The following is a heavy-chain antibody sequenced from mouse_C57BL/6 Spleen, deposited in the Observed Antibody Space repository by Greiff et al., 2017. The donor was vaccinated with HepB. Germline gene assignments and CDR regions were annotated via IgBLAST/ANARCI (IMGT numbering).Heavy chain of an antibody. V-gene: IGHV1-7*01. CDR1: GYTFTSYW. D-gene: IGHD2-10*01. CDR3: AKPYYGNYDAMDY. J-gene: IGHJ4*01. CDR2: INPSSGYT. Sequence: VQLKESGAELAKPGASVKLSCKASGYTFTSYWMHWVKQRPGQGLEWIGYINPSSGYTKYNQKFKDKATFTADKSSSTAYMQLSILTYEDSAVYYCAKPYYGNYDAMDYWGQGTSVTVSS.